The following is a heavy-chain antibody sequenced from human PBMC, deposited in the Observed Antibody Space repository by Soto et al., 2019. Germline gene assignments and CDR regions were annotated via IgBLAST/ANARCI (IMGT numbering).Heavy chain of an antibody. Sequence: VGSLRISCAASGFTFSSYSMNWVRQAPGKGLEWVSYISSSSSTIYYADSVKGRFTIYRENAKNSLYLQMNSLRDEDTAVYYCARSGWELLPGHYYGMDVWGQGTTVTVSS. V-gene: IGHV3-48*02. CDR2: ISSSSSTI. D-gene: IGHD1-26*01. CDR3: ARSGWELLPGHYYGMDV. CDR1: GFTFSSYS. J-gene: IGHJ6*02.